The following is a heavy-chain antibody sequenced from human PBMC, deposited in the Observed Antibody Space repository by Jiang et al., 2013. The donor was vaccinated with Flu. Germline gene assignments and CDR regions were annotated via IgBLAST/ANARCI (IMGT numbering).Heavy chain of an antibody. D-gene: IGHD6-13*01. CDR1: GGSISSSSYY. CDR3: ARHRQHPGSSWFFDY. V-gene: IGHV4-39*01. J-gene: IGHJ4*02. CDR2: IYYSGST. Sequence: GPGLVKPSETLSLTCTVSGGSISSSSYYWGWIRQPPGKGLEWIGSIYYSGSTYYNPSLKSRVTISVDTSKNQFSLKLSSVTAADTAVYYCARHRQHPGSSWFFDYWGQG.